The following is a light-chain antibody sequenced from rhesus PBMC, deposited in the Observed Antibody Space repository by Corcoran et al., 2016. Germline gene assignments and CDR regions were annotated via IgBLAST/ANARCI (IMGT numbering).Light chain of an antibody. V-gene: IGLV2S9*01. CDR2: DVS. CDR3: CSYCIGATYI. Sequence: QSALTQPPSVSKSLGQSVTISCTGTSSDIGNYNDVSWYQQHPGTAPRLLIYDVSKRPSGVSDRFSGSKSGNTASLTISGLQAEDEADYYCCSYCIGATYIFGVGTRLTVL. CDR1: SSDIGNYND. J-gene: IGLJ1*01.